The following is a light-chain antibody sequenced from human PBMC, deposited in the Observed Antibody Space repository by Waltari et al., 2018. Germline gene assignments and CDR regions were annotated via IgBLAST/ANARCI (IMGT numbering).Light chain of an antibody. V-gene: IGKV1-5*03. Sequence: DIQMTQSPSTLSASVGDRVTITCRASQSISPWLAWYQQKPGKAPEVLIYKSSTLQTGVPSRFSGSGSGTEFTLTISSLQPDDFATYYCQQYNSYPYTFGQGTKLDIK. J-gene: IGKJ2*01. CDR2: KSS. CDR3: QQYNSYPYT. CDR1: QSISPW.